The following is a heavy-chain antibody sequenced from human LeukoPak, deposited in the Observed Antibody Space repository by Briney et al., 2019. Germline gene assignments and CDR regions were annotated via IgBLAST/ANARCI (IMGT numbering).Heavy chain of an antibody. Sequence: GGSLRLSCAASGFTFSSYGMHWVRQAPGKGLEWVAFIRYDGSNKYYADSVKGQFTISRDNSKNTLYLQMNSLRAEDTAVYYCAKDLGMTTVSRGNFDYWGQGTLVTVSS. D-gene: IGHD4-17*01. J-gene: IGHJ4*02. V-gene: IGHV3-30*02. CDR3: AKDLGMTTVSRGNFDY. CDR2: IRYDGSNK. CDR1: GFTFSSYG.